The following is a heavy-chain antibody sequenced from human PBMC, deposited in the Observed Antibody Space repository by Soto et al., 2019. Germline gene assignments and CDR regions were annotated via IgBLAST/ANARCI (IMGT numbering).Heavy chain of an antibody. D-gene: IGHD2-8*01. J-gene: IGHJ6*02. CDR3: ARGGYCTNGVCYTRHYYYYGMDV. CDR1: GYTFTSYY. CDR2: IIPIFGTA. Sequence: SVKVSCKASGYTFTSYYMHWVRQAPGQGLEWMGGIIPIFGTANYAQKFQGRVTITADESTSTAYMELSSLRSEDTAVYYCARGGYCTNGVCYTRHYYYYGMDVWGQGTTVTVSS. V-gene: IGHV1-69*13.